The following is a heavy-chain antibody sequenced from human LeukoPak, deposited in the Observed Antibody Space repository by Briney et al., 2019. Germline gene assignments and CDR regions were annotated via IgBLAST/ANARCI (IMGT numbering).Heavy chain of an antibody. CDR1: GGSISSGGYY. CDR2: IYYSGST. V-gene: IGHV4-31*03. CDR3: ARGQLSWYDP. J-gene: IGHJ5*02. D-gene: IGHD1-1*01. Sequence: SETLSLTCTVSGGSISSGGYYWSWIRQHPGKGLEWIGYIYYSGSTYYNLSLRSRLTISVDTSKNQFSLKLSSVTAADTAVYYCARGQLSWYDPWGQGTLVTVSS.